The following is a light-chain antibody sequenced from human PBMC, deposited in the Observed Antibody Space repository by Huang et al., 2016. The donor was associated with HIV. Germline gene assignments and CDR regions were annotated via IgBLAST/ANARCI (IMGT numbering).Light chain of an antibody. CDR1: QSLVHSDGNTY. J-gene: IGKJ4*01. CDR3: MQGTHWPLT. V-gene: IGKV2-30*02. Sequence: DVVMTQSPLSLPVTLGQPASISCSSRQSLVHSDGNTYLSWFQQRPSQSPRRLIYKLSHRDSGVPDRFSGSGSGTDFTLKITSVEAEDVGVYYCMQGTHWPLTFGGGTKVEIK. CDR2: KLS.